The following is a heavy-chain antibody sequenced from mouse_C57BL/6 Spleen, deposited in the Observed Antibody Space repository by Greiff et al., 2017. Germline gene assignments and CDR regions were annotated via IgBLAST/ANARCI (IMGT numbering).Heavy chain of an antibody. Sequence: EVKVVESGAELVKPGASVKLSCTASGFNIKDYYMHWVKQRTEQGLEWIGRIDPEDGETKYAPKFQGKATITADTSSNTAYLQLSSLTSEDTAVYYCARSQPGSSYGAMDYWGQGTSVTVSS. V-gene: IGHV14-2*01. CDR3: ARSQPGSSYGAMDY. D-gene: IGHD1-1*01. CDR2: IDPEDGET. CDR1: GFNIKDYY. J-gene: IGHJ4*01.